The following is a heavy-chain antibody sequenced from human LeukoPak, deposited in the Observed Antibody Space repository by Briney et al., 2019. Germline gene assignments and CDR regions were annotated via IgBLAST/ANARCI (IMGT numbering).Heavy chain of an antibody. CDR3: GREGGGVVGATIEFDY. CDR2: INAGNGNT. D-gene: IGHD1-26*01. V-gene: IGHV1-3*03. J-gene: IGHJ4*02. Sequence: ASVKVSCKASGYTFTSYAMHWVRQAPGQRLEWMGWINAGNGNTKYSQEFQGRVTITRDTSASTAYMELSSLRSEDMAVYYCGREGGGVVGATIEFDYWGQGTLVTVSS. CDR1: GYTFTSYA.